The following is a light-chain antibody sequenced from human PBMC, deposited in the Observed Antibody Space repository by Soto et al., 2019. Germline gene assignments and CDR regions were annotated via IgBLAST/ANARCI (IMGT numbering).Light chain of an antibody. J-gene: IGKJ5*01. CDR1: QSVSYH. CDR3: QQRSNWPRIT. V-gene: IGKV3-11*01. CDR2: DAS. Sequence: EIVLTQSPATLSLSPGERATLSCRASQSVSYHMAWYQQKPGQAPRLLISDASNRAAGIPARFSGSGSGTDFTLTISSLEPEDFAVYYCQQRSNWPRITFGQGTRLEIK.